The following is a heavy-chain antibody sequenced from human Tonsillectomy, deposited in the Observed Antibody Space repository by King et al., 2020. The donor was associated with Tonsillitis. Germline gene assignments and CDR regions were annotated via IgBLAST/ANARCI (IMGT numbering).Heavy chain of an antibody. J-gene: IGHJ5*02. CDR2: INSDGTST. D-gene: IGHD3-22*01. CDR3: VRVFRGYDISFAAES. Sequence: VQLVESGGGLVQPGGSLRLSCAASGFTFSNYLFHWVRQAPGKGLVWVARINSDGTSTCYADSVRGRFTISRDNAKNTLYLQMNSLRVEDTAVYFCVRVFRGYDISFAAESWGQGTLVTVSS. V-gene: IGHV3-74*01. CDR1: GFTFSNYL.